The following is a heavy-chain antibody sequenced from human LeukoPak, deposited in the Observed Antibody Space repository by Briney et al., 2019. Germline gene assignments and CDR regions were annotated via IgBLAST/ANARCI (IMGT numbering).Heavy chain of an antibody. CDR3: VRENNGIDY. J-gene: IGHJ4*02. CDR1: GFSISKYW. Sequence: QPGGSLRLSCAVSGFSISKYWMDWVRQAPGKRPVWVSHLNGDGRTTYADSVKGRFTISRDNAKNTLYLQMDSLRAEDTAVYYCVRENNGIDYWGQGTLVTVSS. D-gene: IGHD1-14*01. V-gene: IGHV3-74*03. CDR2: LNGDGRT.